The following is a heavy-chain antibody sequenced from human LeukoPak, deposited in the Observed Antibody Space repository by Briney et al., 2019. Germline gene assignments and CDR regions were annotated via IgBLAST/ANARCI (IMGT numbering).Heavy chain of an antibody. Sequence: PGGSLRLSCAASGFTFSSYSMNWVRQAPGKGLEWVSSISSSSSYIYYADSVKGRFTISRDNSKNTLYLQMNSLRAEDTAVYYCARDRLHDSSGYYSDYWGQGTLVTVSS. J-gene: IGHJ4*02. CDR2: ISSSSSYI. D-gene: IGHD3-22*01. CDR3: ARDRLHDSSGYYSDY. V-gene: IGHV3-21*01. CDR1: GFTFSSYS.